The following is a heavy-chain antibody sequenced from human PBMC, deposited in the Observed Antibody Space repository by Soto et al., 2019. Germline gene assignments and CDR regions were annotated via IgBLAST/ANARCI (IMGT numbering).Heavy chain of an antibody. CDR1: GGSFSGYY. D-gene: IGHD2-15*01. CDR3: ARTRCSSSSCRPTFHN. J-gene: IGHJ4*02. V-gene: IGHV4-34*01. Sequence: QVQLQQWGAGLLKPSETLSLTCAVYGGSFSGYYWSWLRQPPRKGLEWIGGINHSGSTNYNPSLNSRVTISPDTSKNHFSLRLSSVTAAYTAVYYCARTRCSSSSCRPTFHNWGQGTMDTVSS. CDR2: INHSGST.